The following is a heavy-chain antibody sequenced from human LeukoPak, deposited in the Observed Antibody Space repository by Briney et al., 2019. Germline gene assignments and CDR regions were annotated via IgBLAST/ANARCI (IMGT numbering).Heavy chain of an antibody. D-gene: IGHD2-2*01. V-gene: IGHV4-61*02. CDR3: ALGNCPTTSCYPGVAFDI. CDR1: GGSISSGGYF. Sequence: SETLSLTCTVSGGSISSGGYFWSWIRQPAGKGLEWIGRFYASGSTNYNPSLQSRVTISVDTSKNQFSLKLTSVTAADTAVYYCALGNCPTTSCYPGVAFDIWGQGTMVTVSS. CDR2: FYASGST. J-gene: IGHJ3*02.